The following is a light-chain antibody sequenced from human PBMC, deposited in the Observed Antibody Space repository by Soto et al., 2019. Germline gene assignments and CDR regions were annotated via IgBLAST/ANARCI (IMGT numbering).Light chain of an antibody. J-gene: IGKJ1*01. Sequence: EIVLTQSPVTLSLSPGERATLSCRASKSVSSSYLGWYQQRPGQAPRLLIYGASSRATGTPGRFSGSGSGTDFTLTISSLEPEDFAVYYCQQYGSSPWTFGQGTKVDIK. CDR1: KSVSSSY. V-gene: IGKV3-20*01. CDR2: GAS. CDR3: QQYGSSPWT.